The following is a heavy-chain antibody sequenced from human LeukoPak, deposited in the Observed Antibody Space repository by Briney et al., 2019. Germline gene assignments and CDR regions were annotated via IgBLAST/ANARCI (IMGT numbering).Heavy chain of an antibody. J-gene: IGHJ6*03. D-gene: IGHD6-19*01. CDR2: IYTSGST. V-gene: IGHV4-61*02. CDR3: ARGGWYYYYYMDV. CDR1: GGSISSGSYY. Sequence: SETLSLTCTVSGGSISSGSYYWSWIRQPAGKGLEWIGRIYTSGSTNYNPSLKSRVTISVDTSKNQFSLKLSSVTAADTAVYYCARGGWYYYYYMDVWGKGTTVTISS.